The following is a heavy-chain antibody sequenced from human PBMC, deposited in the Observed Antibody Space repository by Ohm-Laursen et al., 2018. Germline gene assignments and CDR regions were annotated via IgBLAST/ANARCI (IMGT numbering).Heavy chain of an antibody. Sequence: GSLRLSCAASGFTFSSDTMSWVRQAPGKGLEWVSSISNNGAGTYYADSVKGRFTISRGNSKNTLYLQMNSLRVEDTAVYYCARDIHLVGWWFDPWGQGTLVTVSS. CDR2: ISNNGAGT. CDR3: ARDIHLVGWWFDP. V-gene: IGHV3-23*01. CDR1: GFTFSSDT. J-gene: IGHJ5*02. D-gene: IGHD1-26*01.